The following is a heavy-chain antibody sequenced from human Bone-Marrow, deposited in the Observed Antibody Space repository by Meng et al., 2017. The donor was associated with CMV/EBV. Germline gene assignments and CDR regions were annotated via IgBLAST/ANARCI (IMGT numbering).Heavy chain of an antibody. Sequence: ASVKVSCKASGYTFTGYYMHWVRQATGQGLEWMGWMNPNSGNTGYAQKFQGRVTITRNTSISTAYMELSSLRSEDTAVYYCARLGTTWSGYGFYYYYGMDVCGQGTTVSASS. J-gene: IGHJ6*02. CDR3: ARLGTTWSGYGFYYYYGMDV. V-gene: IGHV1-8*03. D-gene: IGHD3-3*01. CDR2: MNPNSGNT. CDR1: GYTFTGYY.